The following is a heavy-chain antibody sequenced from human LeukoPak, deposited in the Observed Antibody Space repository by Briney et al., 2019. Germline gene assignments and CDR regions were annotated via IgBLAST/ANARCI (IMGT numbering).Heavy chain of an antibody. CDR1: GYTFTSYG. CDR3: AGMMYASYY. V-gene: IGHV1-69-2*01. J-gene: IGHJ4*02. D-gene: IGHD2-8*01. Sequence: ASVKVSCKASGYTFTSYGISWVRQAPGKGLEWMGRVDPEDGETIYAEKFQGRVTITADTSTDTAYMELSSLRSEDTAVYYCAGMMYASYYWGQGTLVTVSS. CDR2: VDPEDGET.